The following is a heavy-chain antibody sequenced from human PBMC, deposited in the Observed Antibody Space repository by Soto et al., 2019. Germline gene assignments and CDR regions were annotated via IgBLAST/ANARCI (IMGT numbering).Heavy chain of an antibody. J-gene: IGHJ3*02. CDR1: GFTFSDYY. V-gene: IGHV3-11*01. Sequence: PGGSLRLSCAASGFTFSDYYMSWIRQAPGKGLEWVSYISSSGSTIYYADSVKGRFTISRDNAKNSLYLQMNSLRAEDTAVYYCARDAVRPGETYDSSGYYALGAFDIWGQGTMVTVSS. D-gene: IGHD3-22*01. CDR2: ISSSGSTI. CDR3: ARDAVRPGETYDSSGYYALGAFDI.